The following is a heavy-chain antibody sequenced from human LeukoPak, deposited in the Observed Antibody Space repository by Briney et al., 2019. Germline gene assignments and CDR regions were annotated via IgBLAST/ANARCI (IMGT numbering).Heavy chain of an antibody. CDR1: GFTFSSYS. D-gene: IGHD4-17*01. J-gene: IGHJ4*02. Sequence: GGALRLSCAASGFTFSSYSMNWVRQAPGKGLEWVSYISSSSSTIYYADSVKGRFTISRDNAKNSLYPQMNSLRAEDTAVYYCARVNKDGDHYFDYWGQGTLVTVSS. CDR2: ISSSSSTI. V-gene: IGHV3-48*01. CDR3: ARVNKDGDHYFDY.